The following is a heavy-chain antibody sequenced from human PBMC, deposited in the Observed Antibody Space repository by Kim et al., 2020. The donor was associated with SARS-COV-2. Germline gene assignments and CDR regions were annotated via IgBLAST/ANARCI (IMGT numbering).Heavy chain of an antibody. Sequence: GGSLRLSCAASGFSLNTYGMHWVRQSQGKGLEWVAVISYDGSKKYYVDSVKGRFTISRDNSQNKLYLQMNSLRIEDTAVYYCAKSFSGSYFAYDYWGQGTLVTVS. J-gene: IGHJ4*02. V-gene: IGHV3-30*18. CDR3: AKSFSGSYFAYDY. D-gene: IGHD1-26*01. CDR2: ISYDGSKK. CDR1: GFSLNTYG.